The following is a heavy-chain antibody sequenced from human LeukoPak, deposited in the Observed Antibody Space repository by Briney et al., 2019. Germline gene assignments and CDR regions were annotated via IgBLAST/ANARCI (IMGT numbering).Heavy chain of an antibody. Sequence: SETLSLTCTVSGGSISSSSYYWGWIRQPPGKGLEWIGSIYYSGSTYYNPSLKSRVTISVDTSKNQFSLKLSSVTAADTAVYYCARRKGYGDYLDYWGQGTLVTVSS. J-gene: IGHJ4*02. CDR1: GGSISSSSYY. V-gene: IGHV4-39*01. CDR3: ARRKGYGDYLDY. CDR2: IYYSGST. D-gene: IGHD4-17*01.